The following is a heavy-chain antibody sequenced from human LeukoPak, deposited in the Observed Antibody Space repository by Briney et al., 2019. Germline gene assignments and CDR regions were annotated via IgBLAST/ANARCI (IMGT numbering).Heavy chain of an antibody. J-gene: IGHJ4*02. CDR2: IKSKTDGGTP. V-gene: IGHV3-15*01. D-gene: IGHD3-9*01. CDR3: TTADYFDWLLAYGC. CDR1: GLTFSNAW. Sequence: GGSLRLPCAASGLTFSNAWMSCVSQAPGKGLEWVGRIKSKTDGGTPDYAAAVKGRFTVSRDNSKNTLYLQMNSLKIEDTVVYYCTTADYFDWLLAYGCWGQGTLVTVSS.